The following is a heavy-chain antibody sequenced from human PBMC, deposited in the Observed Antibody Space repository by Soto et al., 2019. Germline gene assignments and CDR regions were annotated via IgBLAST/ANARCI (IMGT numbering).Heavy chain of an antibody. CDR3: ARMRLTMVRGVPGSWFDP. CDR2: IFSNDEK. J-gene: IGHJ5*02. D-gene: IGHD3-10*01. Sequence: QVTLKESGPVLVKPTETLTLTCTVSGFSLSNARMGVSWIRQPPGKALEWLAHIFSNDEKSYSTSLKSRLTISKDTSKSQVVLTMTNMDPVDTATYYCARMRLTMVRGVPGSWFDPWGQGTLVTVSS. CDR1: GFSLSNARMG. V-gene: IGHV2-26*01.